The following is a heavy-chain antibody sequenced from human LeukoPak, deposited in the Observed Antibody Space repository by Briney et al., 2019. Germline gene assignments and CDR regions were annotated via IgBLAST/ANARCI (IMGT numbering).Heavy chain of an antibody. CDR2: INHSGST. CDR3: ARARGYSSGWYVS. V-gene: IGHV4-34*01. CDR1: GGSFSGYY. Sequence: SETLSLTCAVYGGSFSGYYWSWIRQPPGKGLEWIGEINHSGSTNYNPSLKSRVTISVDTSKNQFSLKLSSVTAADTAVYYCARARGYSSGWYVSWGQGTLVTVPS. D-gene: IGHD6-19*01. J-gene: IGHJ5*02.